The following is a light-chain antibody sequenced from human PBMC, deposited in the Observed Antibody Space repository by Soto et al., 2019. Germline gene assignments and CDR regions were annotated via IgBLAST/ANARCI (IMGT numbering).Light chain of an antibody. CDR2: AAF. CDR3: QQADSFPIT. Sequence: DIPMTQSPSFLSASVGDRVTITCRASQSISRLAWYQQKPGNAPKLLIYAAFILQSGVPSRFSGYGSGTDFTLSISSLQPEDFATYYCQQADSFPITFGQGTRLEVK. CDR1: QSISR. V-gene: IGKV1-12*01. J-gene: IGKJ5*01.